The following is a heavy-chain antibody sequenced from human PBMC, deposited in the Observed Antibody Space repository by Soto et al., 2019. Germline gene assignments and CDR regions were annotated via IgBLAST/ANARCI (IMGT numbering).Heavy chain of an antibody. V-gene: IGHV3-23*01. CDR2: VTGAGDTT. CDR3: ARGNALAQWVIFAF. Sequence: EVELLESGGGLVNPGVSLGLSCEASGFTFSSYAMTWVRLAPGSGLEWVSTVTGAGDTTYYADSVRGRFAISRDNSKNTVYLQMNSLRAEDTAIYYCARGNALAQWVIFAFWGQGALVTVSS. CDR1: GFTFSSYA. J-gene: IGHJ4*02. D-gene: IGHD1-1*01.